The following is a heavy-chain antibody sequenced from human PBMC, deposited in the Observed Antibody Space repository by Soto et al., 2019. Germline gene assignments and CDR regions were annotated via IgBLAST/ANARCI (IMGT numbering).Heavy chain of an antibody. CDR1: GYTFTSYG. D-gene: IGHD2-2*01. Sequence: ASVKVSCKASGYTFTSYGISWVRQAPGQGLEWMGWISAYNGNTNYAQKLQGRVTMTTDTSTSTAYMELRSLRSDDTAVYYCARARIVVVPAYYYYYGMDVWGQGTTVTVSS. CDR3: ARARIVVVPAYYYYYGMDV. V-gene: IGHV1-18*01. CDR2: ISAYNGNT. J-gene: IGHJ6*02.